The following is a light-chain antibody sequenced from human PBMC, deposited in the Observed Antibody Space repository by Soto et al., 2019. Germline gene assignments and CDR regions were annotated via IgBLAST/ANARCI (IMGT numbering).Light chain of an antibody. CDR3: CSYAGGSTFVV. CDR2: EDI. V-gene: IGLV2-23*02. Sequence: QSALTQPASVSGSPGQSITISCTGTSSDVGSYHFVSWYQQHQGKAPKLMIYEDIKRPSGISNRFSGSKSGNTASLTISGLQAEDEADYYCCSYAGGSTFVVFGGGTKLTVL. J-gene: IGLJ2*01. CDR1: SSDVGSYHF.